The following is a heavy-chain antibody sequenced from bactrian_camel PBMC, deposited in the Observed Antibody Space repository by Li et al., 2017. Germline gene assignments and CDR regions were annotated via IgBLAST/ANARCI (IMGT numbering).Heavy chain of an antibody. CDR1: GYDNCRHE. CDR2: MWGDTP. J-gene: IGHJ4*01. V-gene: IGHV3S53*01. Sequence: HVQLVESGGGSAPAGGSLRLSCAASGYDNCRHEMSWYRQVAGSEREFVSVMWGDTPHYADSVKGRFTMSRDGSKNTVFLQKDSLKPEDTAVYYCKTVVTCTWTIGPGTWWGQGTQVTVS. D-gene: IGHD6*01. CDR3: KTVVTCTWTIGPGTW.